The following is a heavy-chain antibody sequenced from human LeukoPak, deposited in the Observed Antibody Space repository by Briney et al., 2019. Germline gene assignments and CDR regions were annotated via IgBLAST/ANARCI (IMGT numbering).Heavy chain of an antibody. Sequence: ASVKVSCKASGYTFTGYYMHWVRQAPGQGLEWMGWINPNSGGTNYAQKFQGRVTMTRDTSISTAYMELSRLRSDDTAVYYCARDLGRRCSGGSCNYYYNYMDVWGKGTTVTISS. CDR2: INPNSGGT. CDR3: ARDLGRRCSGGSCNYYYNYMDV. CDR1: GYTFTGYY. D-gene: IGHD2-15*01. V-gene: IGHV1-2*02. J-gene: IGHJ6*03.